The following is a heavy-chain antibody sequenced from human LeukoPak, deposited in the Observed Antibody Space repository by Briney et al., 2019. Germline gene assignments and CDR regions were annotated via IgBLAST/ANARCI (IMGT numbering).Heavy chain of an antibody. D-gene: IGHD1-26*01. CDR3: AKDPSKVGLTGYFDY. CDR2: ISGSGGST. V-gene: IGHV3-23*01. CDR1: GFTFSSYA. J-gene: IGHJ4*02. Sequence: PGGSLRLSCAASGFTFSSYAMSWVRQAPGKGLEWVSAISGSGGSTYYADSVKGRFTISRDNSKNTLYLQMNSLRAEDTAVYYCAKDPSKVGLTGYFDYWGQGTLVTVSS.